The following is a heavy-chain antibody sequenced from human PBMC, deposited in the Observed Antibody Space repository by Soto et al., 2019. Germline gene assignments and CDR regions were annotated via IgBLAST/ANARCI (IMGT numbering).Heavy chain of an antibody. CDR3: ARHKGTYSSGYYYFDF. CDR1: GGTFSTYA. V-gene: IGHV1-69*01. D-gene: IGHD6-19*01. J-gene: IGHJ4*02. Sequence: QVQLEQSGGEVKQPGSSVRVSCKTSGGTFSTYAINWVRQAPGQGLEWMGAIIPRFGTADYSQKFQGRVTITADESTSTAYMELSSLRFDDTAVYFCARHKGTYSSGYYYFDFWGQGTLVTVSS. CDR2: IIPRFGTA.